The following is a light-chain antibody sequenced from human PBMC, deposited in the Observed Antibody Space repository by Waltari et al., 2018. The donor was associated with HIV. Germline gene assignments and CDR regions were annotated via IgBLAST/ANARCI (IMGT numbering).Light chain of an antibody. CDR2: RNN. Sequence: QSVLTQPPSASGTPGQRVTISCSGTSANIGRNYVYWYQQLPGTTPRLLIFRNNQSPSGVPARFSGSKSGTSASLAISGLLSEDEADYFCATWDDSLSALWVFGGGTKLTVL. CDR1: SANIGRNY. J-gene: IGLJ3*02. V-gene: IGLV1-47*01. CDR3: ATWDDSLSALWV.